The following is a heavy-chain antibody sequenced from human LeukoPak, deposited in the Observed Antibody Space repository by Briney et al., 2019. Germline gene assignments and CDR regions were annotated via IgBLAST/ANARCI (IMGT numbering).Heavy chain of an antibody. CDR3: ARERESNDAFDI. V-gene: IGHV1-46*01. CDR2: INPSGGST. CDR1: GYIFTSYY. D-gene: IGHD5-24*01. Sequence: ASVKVSCKASGYIFTSYYMHWVRQAPGQGLEWMGIINPSGGSTSYAQKFQGRVTMTRDMSTSTVYMELSSLRSEDTAVYYCARERESNDAFDIWGQGTMVTVSS. J-gene: IGHJ3*02.